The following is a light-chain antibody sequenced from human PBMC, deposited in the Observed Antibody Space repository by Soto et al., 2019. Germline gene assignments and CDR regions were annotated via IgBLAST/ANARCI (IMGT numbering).Light chain of an antibody. V-gene: IGKV1-33*01. Sequence: DIQMTQSPSSLSASVGDRVTITCQASQDISNYLNWYQQKPGKAPKLLIYDASNLETGVPSRFSGSGSGTDFTFTISSLQPEDIATYYCQQTNSFPLTFGPGTKVDIK. CDR2: DAS. CDR3: QQTNSFPLT. CDR1: QDISNY. J-gene: IGKJ3*01.